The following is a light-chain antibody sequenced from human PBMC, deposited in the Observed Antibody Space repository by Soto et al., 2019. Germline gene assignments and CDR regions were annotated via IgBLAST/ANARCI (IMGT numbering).Light chain of an antibody. V-gene: IGKV3-20*01. CDR2: GAS. CDR1: QSVSSHY. CDR3: QLYGSSSYT. Sequence: EIVLTQSPGTLSLSPGERATLSCRASQSVSSHYLAWYQQKPAQAPRLLIYGASNRATGIPDRFSGSGSGTDFTLTISRLEPEDVAVYYCQLYGSSSYTFGRGTKLEIK. J-gene: IGKJ2*01.